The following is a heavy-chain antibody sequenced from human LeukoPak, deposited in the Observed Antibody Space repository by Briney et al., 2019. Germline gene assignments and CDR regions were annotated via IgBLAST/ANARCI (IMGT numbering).Heavy chain of an antibody. CDR3: AIQDDYGAFDI. V-gene: IGHV4-59*08. D-gene: IGHD4-17*01. CDR2: IYYSGST. CDR1: GGSISSYY. J-gene: IGHJ3*02. Sequence: SETLSLTCTVSGGSISSYYWSWIRQPPGTGLEWIGYIYYSGSTNYNPSLKSRVTISVDTSKNQFSLKLSSVTAADTAVYYCAIQDDYGAFDIWGQGTMVTVSS.